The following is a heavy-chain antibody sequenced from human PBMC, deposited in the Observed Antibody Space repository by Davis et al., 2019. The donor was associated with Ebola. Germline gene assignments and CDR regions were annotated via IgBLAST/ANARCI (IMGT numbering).Heavy chain of an antibody. CDR1: GGSISSYY. D-gene: IGHD6-19*01. V-gene: IGHV4-59*01. CDR3: ARRDGSSGWYGWFDP. J-gene: IGHJ5*02. Sequence: SETLSLTCTVSGGSISSYYWSWIRQPPGKGLEWIGYIYYSGSTNYNPSLKSRVTISVDTSKNQFPLKLSSVTAADTAVYYCARRDGSSGWYGWFDPWGQGTLVTVSS. CDR2: IYYSGST.